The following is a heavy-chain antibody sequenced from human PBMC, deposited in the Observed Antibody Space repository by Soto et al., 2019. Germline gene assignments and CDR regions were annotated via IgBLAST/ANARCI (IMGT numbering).Heavy chain of an antibody. V-gene: IGHV4-34*01. D-gene: IGHD3-22*01. J-gene: IGHJ4*02. CDR3: AGAGRALGYYYDSSGYYTCFDY. CDR2: INHSGST. Sequence: SETLSLTCAVYGGSFSGYYWSWIRQPPGKGLEWIGEINHSGSTNYNPSLKSRVTISVDTSKNQFSLKLSSVTAADTAVYYCAGAGRALGYYYDSSGYYTCFDYWGQGTLVTVSS. CDR1: GGSFSGYY.